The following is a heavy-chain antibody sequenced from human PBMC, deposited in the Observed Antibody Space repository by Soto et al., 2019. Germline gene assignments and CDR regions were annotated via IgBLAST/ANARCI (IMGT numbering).Heavy chain of an antibody. D-gene: IGHD1-26*01. J-gene: IGHJ5*02. CDR2: ISSSSRTI. CDR3: AREEGLLNWFDP. Sequence: EVQLVESGGGLVQPGGSLRLSCAASVFTFSSYSMNWVRQAPGKGLGWVSYISSSSRTIYYADSVKGRFTISRDNAKNSLYLQMNSLRAEDTAVYYCAREEGLLNWFDPWGQGTLVTVSS. V-gene: IGHV3-48*01. CDR1: VFTFSSYS.